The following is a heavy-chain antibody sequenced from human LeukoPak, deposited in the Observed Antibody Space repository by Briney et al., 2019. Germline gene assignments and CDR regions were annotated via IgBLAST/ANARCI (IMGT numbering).Heavy chain of an antibody. D-gene: IGHD4-17*01. CDR2: INPNRGDT. CDR1: GYTFTNYY. J-gene: IGHJ4*02. Sequence: ASVKVSCKASGYTFTNYYIHWVRQAPGHGLEWMGWINPNRGDTNYAQKFQGRVTMIRDTSISTAFMELTRLTSDDTAVYYCTRDLLGFATTPLSDWGQGTLVTVSS. V-gene: IGHV1-2*02. CDR3: TRDLLGFATTPLSD.